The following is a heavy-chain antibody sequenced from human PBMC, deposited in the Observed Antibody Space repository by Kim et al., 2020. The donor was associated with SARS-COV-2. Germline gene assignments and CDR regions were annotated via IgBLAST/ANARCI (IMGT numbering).Heavy chain of an antibody. V-gene: IGHV1-8*01. D-gene: IGHD3-3*01. CDR3: ARGSIRFLELPWSHYYYMDV. CDR1: GYTFTSYD. J-gene: IGHJ6*03. Sequence: ASVNVSCKASGYTFTSYDINWVRQATGQGLEWMGWMNPNSGNTGYAQKFQGRVTMTRNTSISTAYMELSSLRSEDTAVYYCARGSIRFLELPWSHYYYMDVWGKGTKVTGSS. CDR2: MNPNSGNT.